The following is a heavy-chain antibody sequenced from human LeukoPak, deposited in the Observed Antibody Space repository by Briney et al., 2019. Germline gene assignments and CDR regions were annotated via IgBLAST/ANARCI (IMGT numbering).Heavy chain of an antibody. CDR1: GGSFSGYY. CDR3: ARRSYYYGMDV. Sequence: KASETLSLTCAVYGGSFSGYYWSWIRQPPGKGLEWIGEINHSGSTNYNPSLKSRVTISVDTSKNQFSLKLSSVTAADTAVYYCARRSYYYGMDVWGQGTTVTVSS. V-gene: IGHV4-34*01. CDR2: INHSGST. J-gene: IGHJ6*02.